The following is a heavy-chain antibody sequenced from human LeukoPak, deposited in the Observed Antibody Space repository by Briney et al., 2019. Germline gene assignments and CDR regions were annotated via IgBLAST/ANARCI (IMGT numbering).Heavy chain of an antibody. D-gene: IGHD2-15*01. J-gene: IGHJ4*02. CDR3: ARDTSGEGYCSGGSCSVNDY. Sequence: ASVTVSCKASGYTFTSYGISWVRQAPGQGLEWMGWISAYNGNTNYAQKLQGRVTMTTDTSTSTAYMELRSLRSDDTAVYYCARDTSGEGYCSGGSCSVNDYWGQGTLVTVSS. CDR2: ISAYNGNT. V-gene: IGHV1-18*01. CDR1: GYTFTSYG.